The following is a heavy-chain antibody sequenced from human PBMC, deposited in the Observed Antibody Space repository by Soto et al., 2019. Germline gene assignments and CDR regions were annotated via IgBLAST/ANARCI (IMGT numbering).Heavy chain of an antibody. CDR1: GDSTNSGDYY. CDR3: ARVPVDTYMIYWSDP. J-gene: IGHJ5*02. D-gene: IGHD5-18*01. Sequence: SETLSLTCSVSGDSTNSGDYYWTWMRQAPGKGLQWVGHVYFSGSTNCNPSLKSRVTISVDTSKNHFSLKLRSVTAGDTAVYYCARVPVDTYMIYWSDPWGQGTLVTVSS. V-gene: IGHV4-61*03. CDR2: VYFSGST.